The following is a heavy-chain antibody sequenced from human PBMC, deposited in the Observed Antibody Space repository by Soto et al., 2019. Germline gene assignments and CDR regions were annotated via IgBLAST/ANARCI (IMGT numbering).Heavy chain of an antibody. CDR3: AADLASILSNDGFDY. V-gene: IGHV3-15*05. CDR1: GFAFNSAW. D-gene: IGHD1-1*01. Sequence: EVQLVESGGGFVRPGGSLRLSCVASGFAFNSAWMAWVRQAPGKGLECVGRVKSKADGETTDYAAPVKGRFTISRDDPQNTLYQQMNSLETEDTAVYYCAADLASILSNDGFDYWGQGTLVTVSS. J-gene: IGHJ4*02. CDR2: VKSKADGETT.